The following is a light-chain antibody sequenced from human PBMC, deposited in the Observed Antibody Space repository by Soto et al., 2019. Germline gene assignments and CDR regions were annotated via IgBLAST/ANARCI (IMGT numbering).Light chain of an antibody. CDR2: GNN. J-gene: IGLJ2*01. CDR3: QSYDSSLSGYVG. CDR1: SSNIGAGYD. Sequence: QSVLTQPPSVSGAPGQRVTISCTGSSSNIGAGYDVHWYQQLPGTAPKLLIYGNNNRPSGVPDRFSGSKSGTSAALAITGLQAEDEADYYCQSYDSSLSGYVGFGGGTQLTVL. V-gene: IGLV1-40*01.